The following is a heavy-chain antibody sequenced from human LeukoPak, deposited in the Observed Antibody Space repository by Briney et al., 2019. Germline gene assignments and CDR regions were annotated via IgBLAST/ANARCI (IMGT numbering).Heavy chain of an antibody. CDR2: ISGIGGST. J-gene: IGHJ4*02. CDR1: GFTFSSYA. CDR3: AKDQDPYYFDY. V-gene: IGHV3-23*01. Sequence: GGSLRLSCAASGFTFSSYAISWVRQAPGKGLEWVSTISGIGGSTYYADPVKGRLTISRDNSKNTLFLQMNSLRAEDTAVYYCAKDQDPYYFDYWGQGTLVTVSS.